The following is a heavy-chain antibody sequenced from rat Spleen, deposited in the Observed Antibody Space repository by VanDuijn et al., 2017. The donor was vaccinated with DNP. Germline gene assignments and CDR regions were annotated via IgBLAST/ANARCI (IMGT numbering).Heavy chain of an antibody. Sequence: EVKLVESGGGLVQPGNSLKLSCAASGFNFNDYWMGWVRQAPGKGLEWIGQINKDSSTITYIPSLKDKFTISRDNDQNTLYLQMSKLGSEDTATYYCASLSAHNYGGYRYYVMDAWGQGVMVSVSS. V-gene: IGHV4-2*01. CDR3: ASLSAHNYGGYRYYVMDA. D-gene: IGHD1-11*01. J-gene: IGHJ2*01. CDR1: GFNFNDYW. CDR2: INKDSSTI.